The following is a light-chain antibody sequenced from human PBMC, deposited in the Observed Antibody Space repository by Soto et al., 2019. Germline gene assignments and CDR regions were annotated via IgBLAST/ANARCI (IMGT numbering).Light chain of an antibody. CDR2: SHN. V-gene: IGLV1-44*01. CDR3: AAWDDSLNGRV. CDR1: SSNIGSNT. Sequence: QPVLTQPPSASGTPGQRVTISCSGSSSNIGSNTVNWYQQLPGTAPKLLIYSHNQRPSGVPDRISGSKSGTSASLAISGLQSEDEADYYCAAWDDSLNGRVFGTGTKVTVL. J-gene: IGLJ1*01.